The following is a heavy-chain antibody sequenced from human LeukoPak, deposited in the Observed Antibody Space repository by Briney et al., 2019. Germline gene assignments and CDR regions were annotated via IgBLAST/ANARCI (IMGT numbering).Heavy chain of an antibody. V-gene: IGHV1-8*01. CDR3: ARGRVVTAHAFDI. D-gene: IGHD2-21*02. CDR1: GYTFTSYD. J-gene: IGHJ3*02. Sequence: GASVKVSCKASGYTFTSYDINWVRQATGQGLEWMGWMSPNSGNTGYEQKFQGRVTMTRNNSISPAYMELSSLRSEDTALYYCARGRVVTAHAFDIWGQGTMVTVSS. CDR2: MSPNSGNT.